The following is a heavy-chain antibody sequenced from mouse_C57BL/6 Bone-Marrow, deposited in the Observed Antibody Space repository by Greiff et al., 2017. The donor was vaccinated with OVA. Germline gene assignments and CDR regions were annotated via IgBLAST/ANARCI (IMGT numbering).Heavy chain of an antibody. D-gene: IGHD2-3*01. CDR1: GFSLTSYG. Sequence: QVQLQESGPGLVAPSQSLSITCTVSGFSLTSYGVDWVRQPPGKGLEWLGVIWGGGSTNYNSALMSRLSISKDNSKSQVFLKMNSLQTDDTAMYYCAKESPVLDDYWYFDVWGTGTTVTVSS. V-gene: IGHV2-9*01. J-gene: IGHJ1*03. CDR3: AKESPVLDDYWYFDV. CDR2: IWGGGST.